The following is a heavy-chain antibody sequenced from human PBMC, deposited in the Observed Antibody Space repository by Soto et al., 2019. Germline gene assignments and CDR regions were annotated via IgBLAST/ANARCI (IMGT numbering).Heavy chain of an antibody. V-gene: IGHV4-31*03. Sequence: SETLSLTCTVSGGSISSGGYYWSWIRQHPGKGLEWIGYIYYSGSTYYNPSLKSRVTISVDTSKNQFSLKLSSVTAADTAVYYCARGASGWYRDWFDPWGQGTLVTVYS. CDR1: GGSISSGGYY. CDR3: ARGASGWYRDWFDP. D-gene: IGHD6-19*01. J-gene: IGHJ5*02. CDR2: IYYSGST.